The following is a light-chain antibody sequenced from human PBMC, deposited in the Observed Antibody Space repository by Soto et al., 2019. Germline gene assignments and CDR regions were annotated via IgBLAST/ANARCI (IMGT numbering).Light chain of an antibody. CDR1: QSVSGN. J-gene: IGKJ5*01. Sequence: EIVMTQSPATLSVSPGERATLSCRASQSVSGNLAWYQQKPGQPPRRLIYCASTRATGIPARFSGSGSGTEFTLTINSLQSEDFAIYYCQKYNNWPPITFGQGTRLEIK. CDR3: QKYNNWPPIT. V-gene: IGKV3-15*01. CDR2: CAS.